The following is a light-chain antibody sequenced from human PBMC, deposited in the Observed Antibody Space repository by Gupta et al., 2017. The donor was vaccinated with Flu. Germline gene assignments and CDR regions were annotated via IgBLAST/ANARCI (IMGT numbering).Light chain of an antibody. J-gene: IGKJ3*01. CDR3: QQYDNLLFT. Sequence: PSSLSASVGDRVTITCQASQDISKYLNWYQQKPGEAPKLLIYDASNLETGVPSRFRGSGSGTDFTFTISSLQPEDVATYYCQQYDNLLFTFGPGTKVDLK. CDR1: QDISKY. V-gene: IGKV1-33*01. CDR2: DAS.